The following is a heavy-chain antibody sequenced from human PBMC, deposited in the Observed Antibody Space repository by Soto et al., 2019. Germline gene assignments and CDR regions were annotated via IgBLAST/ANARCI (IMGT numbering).Heavy chain of an antibody. V-gene: IGHV5-51*01. J-gene: IGHJ6*02. CDR3: ARSSVAGTKYYYYGMDV. CDR1: GYSFTSYW. D-gene: IGHD6-19*01. Sequence: GESLKISCKGSGYSFTSYWIGWVRQMPGKGLEWMGIVYPGDSGTRYSPSFQGQVTISADKSISTAYLQWSSLKASDTAMYYCARSSVAGTKYYYYGMDVWGQGTTVTVSS. CDR2: VYPGDSGT.